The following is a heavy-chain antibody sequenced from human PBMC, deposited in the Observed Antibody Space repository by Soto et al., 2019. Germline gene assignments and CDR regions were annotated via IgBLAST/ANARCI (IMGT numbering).Heavy chain of an antibody. CDR1: GFTFSSYE. CDR3: ARDPASRVGGS. D-gene: IGHD3-16*01. CDR2: ISSGGSTI. J-gene: IGHJ5*02. Sequence: EVQLVESGGGLVQPGGSLRLSCAASGFTFSSYEMNWVRQAPGKGLEWVSYISSGGSTIYYADSVKGRFTISRDNAKNSLYLQMNSLRAEDTAVYYCARDPASRVGGSWGQGTLVTVSS. V-gene: IGHV3-48*03.